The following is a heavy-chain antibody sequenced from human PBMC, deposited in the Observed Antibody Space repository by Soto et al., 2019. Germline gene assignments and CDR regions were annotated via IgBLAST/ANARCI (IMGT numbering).Heavy chain of an antibody. CDR3: ARDSQYDYVWGSYRIFDY. J-gene: IGHJ4*02. Sequence: ASVKVSCKASGYTFTSYGISWVRQAPGQGLEWMGWISAYNGNTNYAQKLQGRVTMTTDTSTSTAYMELRSLRSDDTAVYYCARDSQYDYVWGSYRIFDYWGQGTLVTVSS. CDR2: ISAYNGNT. V-gene: IGHV1-18*01. CDR1: GYTFTSYG. D-gene: IGHD3-16*01.